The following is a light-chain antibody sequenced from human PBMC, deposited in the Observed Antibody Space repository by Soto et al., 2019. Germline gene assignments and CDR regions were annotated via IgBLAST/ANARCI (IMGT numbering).Light chain of an antibody. CDR1: QSVGTF. J-gene: IGKJ4*01. CDR2: DAS. CDR3: EQRSNWPPALT. V-gene: IGKV3-11*01. Sequence: EIVLTQSPATLSLSPGERATLSCRASQSVGTFLAWYQHKPGQAPRLLIYDASNRATGVPARFSGSGSGTDFTLTISRLEPEDFAVYYCEQRSNWPPALTFGGGTKVEIK.